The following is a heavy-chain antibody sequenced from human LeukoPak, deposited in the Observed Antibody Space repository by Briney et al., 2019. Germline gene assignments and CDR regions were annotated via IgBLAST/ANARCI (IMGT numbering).Heavy chain of an antibody. V-gene: IGHV3-7*01. J-gene: IGHJ4*02. CDR2: IKQDGTET. CDR3: MGGRGWLPEN. CDR1: GFTFSSYW. D-gene: IGHD3-22*01. Sequence: GGSLRLSCAASGFTFSSYWMNWVRQAPGKGLEWVAIIKQDGTETFYVDSVKGQFTISRDNVKNSLYLQMNSLRIEDAAVYYCMGGRGWLPENWGQGTLVTVSS.